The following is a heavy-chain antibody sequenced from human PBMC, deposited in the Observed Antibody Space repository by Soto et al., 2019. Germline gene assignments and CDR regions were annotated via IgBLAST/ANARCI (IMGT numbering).Heavy chain of an antibody. V-gene: IGHV3-30*10. CDR2: VSFDGVNK. Sequence: QVQLVESGGGVVQPGKSLRLSCSVSGFTLNTYSMHWVRQAAGKGLEWVAVVSFDGVNKHYRDSVKGRFTISRDIAKNMLYLQMTSLRLEDTALYYCARDPDLIEAAGNYFDYWGQGTLVTVSS. D-gene: IGHD6-13*01. CDR1: GFTLNTYS. J-gene: IGHJ4*02. CDR3: ARDPDLIEAAGNYFDY.